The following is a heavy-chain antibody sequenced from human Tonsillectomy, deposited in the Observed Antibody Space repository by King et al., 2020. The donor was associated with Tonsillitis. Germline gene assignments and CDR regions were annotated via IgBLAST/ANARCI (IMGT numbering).Heavy chain of an antibody. CDR3: ARLNQRWLQLGWYFDL. V-gene: IGHV5-51*01. CDR2: IYPGDSDT. D-gene: IGHD5-24*01. CDR1: GYSFTSYW. Sequence: QLVQSGAEVKKPGESLKISCKGSGYSFTSYWIGWVRQMPGKGLEWMGIIYPGDSDTRYSPSFQGQVTISAAKSISTAYLQWSSLKASDTAMYYCARLNQRWLQLGWYFDLWGRGTLVTVSS. J-gene: IGHJ2*01.